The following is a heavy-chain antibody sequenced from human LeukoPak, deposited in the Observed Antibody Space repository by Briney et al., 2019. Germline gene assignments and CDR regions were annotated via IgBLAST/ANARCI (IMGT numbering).Heavy chain of an antibody. V-gene: IGHV4-39*01. CDR2: IYCSGST. CDR3: ARLGVTAAGIVDY. J-gene: IGHJ4*02. CDR1: GGSISGSSYY. Sequence: SETLSLTCTVSGGSISGSSYYWGWIRQPPGKGLEWIGSIYCSGSTYYNPSLKSRVTISVDTSKNQFSLKLSSVTAADTAVYYCARLGVTAAGIVDYWGQGTLVTVSS. D-gene: IGHD6-13*01.